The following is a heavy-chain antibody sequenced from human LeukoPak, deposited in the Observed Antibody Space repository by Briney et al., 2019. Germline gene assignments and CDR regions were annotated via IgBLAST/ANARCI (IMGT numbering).Heavy chain of an antibody. Sequence: GGSLRLSCAASGFTFNSYAMTWVRQAPGKGLEWVSLLSDSGGRIYYADSVKGRFTISRDNSKNTLYLQMNSLRAEDTAVYYCARESQSAYYFDSSGYEDAFDIWGQGTMVTVSS. CDR1: GFTFNSYA. D-gene: IGHD3-22*01. CDR2: LSDSGGRI. CDR3: ARESQSAYYFDSSGYEDAFDI. V-gene: IGHV3-23*01. J-gene: IGHJ3*02.